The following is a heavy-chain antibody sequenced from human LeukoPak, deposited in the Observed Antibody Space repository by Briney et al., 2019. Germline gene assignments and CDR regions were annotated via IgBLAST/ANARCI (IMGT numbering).Heavy chain of an antibody. CDR1: GASISSHY. J-gene: IGHJ5*02. V-gene: IGHV4-59*11. CDR3: ARGHYGLGP. Sequence: PSETLSLTRTVSGASISSHYWSWIRQSPGKGLEWIAYIYYSGNINYNPSLKSRVTISLDTSKNQVSQKLTSVTAADTAVYYCARGHYGLGPWGQGTLVTVSS. D-gene: IGHD3-10*01. CDR2: IYYSGNI.